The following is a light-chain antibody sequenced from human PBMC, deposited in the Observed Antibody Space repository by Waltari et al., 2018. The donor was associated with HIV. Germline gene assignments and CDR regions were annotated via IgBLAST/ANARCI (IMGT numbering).Light chain of an antibody. J-gene: IGKJ5*01. CDR1: QSVSSY. CDR2: GAS. Sequence: EIVLTQSPATLSLSPGERATLSCRASQSVSSYLAWDQQKPGQAPRLLIYGASSRATGIPARFSGSGSGTDFTLTISSLEPGDFAVYYCQQRSSWPITFGQGTRLEIK. V-gene: IGKV3-11*01. CDR3: QQRSSWPIT.